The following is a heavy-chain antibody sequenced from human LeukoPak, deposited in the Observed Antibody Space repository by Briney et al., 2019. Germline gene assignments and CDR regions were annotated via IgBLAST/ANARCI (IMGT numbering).Heavy chain of an antibody. CDR3: ARGPYSSSWYHAFDI. D-gene: IGHD6-13*01. Sequence: GASVKVSCKASGYTFTGYYMHWVRQAPGQRLEWMGWINPNSGGTNYAQKFQGWVTMTRDTSISTAYMELSRLRSDDTAVYYCARGPYSSSWYHAFDIWGQGTMVTVSS. CDR2: INPNSGGT. J-gene: IGHJ3*02. V-gene: IGHV1-2*04. CDR1: GYTFTGYY.